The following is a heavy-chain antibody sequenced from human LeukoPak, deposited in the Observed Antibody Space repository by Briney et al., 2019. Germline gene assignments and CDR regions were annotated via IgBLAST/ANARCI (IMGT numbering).Heavy chain of an antibody. J-gene: IGHJ4*02. CDR3: AREPYYGSGSFLDY. Sequence: PSETLSLTCAVSGGSISSSNWWSWVRQPPGKGLEWIGEIYHSGSTNYNPSLKSRVTISVDKSKNQFSLKLSPVTAADTAVYYCAREPYYGSGSFLDYWGQGTLVTVSS. V-gene: IGHV4-4*02. D-gene: IGHD3-10*01. CDR2: IYHSGST. CDR1: GGSISSSNW.